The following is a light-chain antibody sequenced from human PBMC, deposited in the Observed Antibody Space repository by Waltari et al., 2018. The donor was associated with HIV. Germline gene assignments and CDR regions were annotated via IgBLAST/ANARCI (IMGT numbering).Light chain of an antibody. CDR3: SSYTSSSTRV. CDR2: DVS. J-gene: IGLJ2*01. Sequence: QSALPQPASVAGSPGQSITISCTGTSSDVGGYNHGSWSQQHPGKAPKLMIYDVSNRPSGVSNRFSGSKSGNTASLTISGLQAEDEADYYCSSYTSSSTRVFGGGTKLTVL. CDR1: SSDVGGYNH. V-gene: IGLV2-14*01.